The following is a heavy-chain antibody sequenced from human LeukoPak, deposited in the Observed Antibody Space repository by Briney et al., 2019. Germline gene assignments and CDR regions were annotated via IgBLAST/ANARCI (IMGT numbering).Heavy chain of an antibody. D-gene: IGHD3-3*01. CDR3: ARSFGSGYYTSTGWFDP. Sequence: SETLSLTCTVSGGSISSSSYYWGWIRQPPGKGLEWIGSNYYSGSTYYNPSLKSRVTISVDTSKNQFSLKLSSVTAADTAVYYCARSFGSGYYTSTGWFDPWGQGTLVTVSS. CDR2: NYYSGST. V-gene: IGHV4-39*01. CDR1: GGSISSSSYY. J-gene: IGHJ5*02.